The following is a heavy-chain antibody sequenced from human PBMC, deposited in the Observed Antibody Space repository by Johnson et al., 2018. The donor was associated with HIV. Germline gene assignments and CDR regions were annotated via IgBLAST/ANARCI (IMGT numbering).Heavy chain of an antibody. Sequence: QVQLVESGGRLVKPGGSLRLSCAASGFTFSDYYMSWIRQAPGKGLAWVSYISSRGNTIYYADSVKGRITVSRGNAKNSLYLQMNSLRAEDTAVYYCASPPDGFDIWGQGTMVTVSS. V-gene: IGHV3-11*01. J-gene: IGHJ3*02. CDR3: ASPPDGFDI. CDR1: GFTFSDYY. CDR2: ISSRGNTI.